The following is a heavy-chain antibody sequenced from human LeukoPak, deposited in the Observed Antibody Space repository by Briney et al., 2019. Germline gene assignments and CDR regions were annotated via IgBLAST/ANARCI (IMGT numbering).Heavy chain of an antibody. CDR2: IRHDGGEE. D-gene: IGHD2-8*02. J-gene: IGHJ4*02. Sequence: GGSLRLSCAVSGLRFGSFWMGWVRQAPGKGLEWVANIRHDGGEEYYVDSMKGRFTISRDNAKKSLYLQMNSLRAEDTAVYYCARDGGVRGRLAYFDYWGQGNLVTVSS. CDR1: GLRFGSFW. V-gene: IGHV3-7*01. CDR3: ARDGGVRGRLAYFDY.